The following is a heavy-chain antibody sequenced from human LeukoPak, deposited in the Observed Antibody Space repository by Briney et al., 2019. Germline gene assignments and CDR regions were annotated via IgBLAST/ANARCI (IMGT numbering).Heavy chain of an antibody. CDR3: ARFGDCGGDCSVDY. V-gene: IGHV1-18*01. CDR2: ITPYNGNT. D-gene: IGHD2-21*02. CDR1: GYTFTSYG. Sequence: ASVKVSCKASGYTFTSYGISWVRQAPGQGLEWMGWITPYNGNTNYAQKFQGRVTITTDESTSTAYMELSSLRSEDTAVYYCARFGDCGGDCSVDYWGQGTLVTVSS. J-gene: IGHJ4*02.